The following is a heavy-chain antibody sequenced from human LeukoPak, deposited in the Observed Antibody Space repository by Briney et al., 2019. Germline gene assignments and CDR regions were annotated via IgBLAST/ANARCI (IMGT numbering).Heavy chain of an antibody. J-gene: IGHJ4*02. Sequence: SETLSLTCAVYGGSFSGYYWSWIRQPPGKGLEWIGEINHSGSTNYNPSLKSRVTISVDTSKNQFSLKLSSVTAADTTVYYCARVSDFWSGYGYWGQGTLVTVSS. CDR1: GGSFSGYY. CDR3: ARVSDFWSGYGY. V-gene: IGHV4-34*01. D-gene: IGHD3-3*01. CDR2: INHSGST.